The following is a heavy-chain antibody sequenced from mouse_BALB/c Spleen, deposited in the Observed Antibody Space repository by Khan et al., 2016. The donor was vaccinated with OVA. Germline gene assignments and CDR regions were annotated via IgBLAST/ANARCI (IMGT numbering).Heavy chain of an antibody. V-gene: IGHV2-6-7*01. CDR3: ARAYYGNYREAMDY. CDR1: GFSLTGYG. Sequence: QVQLKESGPGLVAPSQSLSITCTVSGFSLTGYGVNWVRQPPGKGLEWLGMIWGDGSTDFNSALKSRLNLSKDNSKSQVFLKMNSLQTDDTARYYCARAYYGNYREAMDYWGQGTPVTVSS. CDR2: IWGDGST. J-gene: IGHJ4*01. D-gene: IGHD2-10*01.